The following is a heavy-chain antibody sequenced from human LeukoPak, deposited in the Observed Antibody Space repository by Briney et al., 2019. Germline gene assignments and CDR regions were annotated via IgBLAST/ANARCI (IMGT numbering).Heavy chain of an antibody. CDR3: AREYDSSGYYQNYYYYYMDV. Sequence: PSETLSLTCAVYGGSFSGYYWSWIRQPPGKGLEWIGEINHSGSTNYNPSLKSRVTISVDTSKNQFSLKLSSVAAADTAVYYCAREYDSSGYYQNYYYYYMDVWGKGTTVTVSS. D-gene: IGHD3-22*01. V-gene: IGHV4-34*01. CDR1: GGSFSGYY. J-gene: IGHJ6*03. CDR2: INHSGST.